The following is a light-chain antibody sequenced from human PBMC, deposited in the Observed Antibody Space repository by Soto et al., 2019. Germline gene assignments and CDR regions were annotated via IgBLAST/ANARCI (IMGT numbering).Light chain of an antibody. CDR3: QQYGNSPIT. V-gene: IGKV3-20*01. Sequence: EIVLTQSPGTLSLSPGERATLSCRASQSVSSSYLAWYQQKPGQAPRLLIYGASSRATGIPDRFRGSGSGTDFTLTISRLEPEDFAVYYCQQYGNSPITFGQGTRLEIK. CDR2: GAS. J-gene: IGKJ5*01. CDR1: QSVSSSY.